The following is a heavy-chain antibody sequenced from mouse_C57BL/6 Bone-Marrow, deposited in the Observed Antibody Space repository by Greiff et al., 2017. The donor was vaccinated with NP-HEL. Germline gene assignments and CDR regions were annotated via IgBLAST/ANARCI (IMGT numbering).Heavy chain of an antibody. D-gene: IGHD2-3*01. CDR2: IRNKANGYTT. V-gene: IGHV7-3*01. CDR1: GFTFTDYY. J-gene: IGHJ3*01. CDR3: ARSPRYDGYLAWFAY. Sequence: EVMLVESGGGLVQPGGSLSLSCAASGFTFTDYYMSWVRQPPGKALEWLGFIRNKANGYTTEYSASVKGRFTISRDNSQSILYLQMNALRAEDSATYYCARSPRYDGYLAWFAYWGQGTLVTVSA.